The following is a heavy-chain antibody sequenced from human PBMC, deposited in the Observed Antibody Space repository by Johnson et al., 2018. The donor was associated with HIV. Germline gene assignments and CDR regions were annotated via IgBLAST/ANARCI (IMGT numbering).Heavy chain of an antibody. CDR1: GFTFSAYG. CDR3: AKEGNYNFWSGYHHDAFDI. J-gene: IGHJ3*02. CDR2: IRYAGSNK. D-gene: IGHD3-3*01. Sequence: QVQLVESGGGVVQPGRSLRLSCAASGFTFSAYGMHWVRQAPSQGLEWVAFIRYAGSNKYYADSVKGRFTISRDNSKNTLYLQMNSLRDEDTAVYYCAKEGNYNFWSGYHHDAFDIWGQGTMVTVSS. V-gene: IGHV3-30*02.